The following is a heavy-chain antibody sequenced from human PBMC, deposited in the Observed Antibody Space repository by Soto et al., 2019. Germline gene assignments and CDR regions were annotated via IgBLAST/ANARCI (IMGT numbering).Heavy chain of an antibody. CDR3: AHRRAYCSGGTCYSGQFFDY. CDR1: GFSLSTSGVG. V-gene: IGHV2-5*01. CDR2: IYWNDDK. Sequence: QITLKESGPTLVKTTQTLTLTCTFSGFSLSTSGVGVGWIRQPPGKALEWMSLIYWNDDKRYSPSLKGRLNITKDASKNQLVLRMTNMDPADTATYYCAHRRAYCSGGTCYSGQFFDYWGQGTVVTVSS. J-gene: IGHJ4*02. D-gene: IGHD2-15*01.